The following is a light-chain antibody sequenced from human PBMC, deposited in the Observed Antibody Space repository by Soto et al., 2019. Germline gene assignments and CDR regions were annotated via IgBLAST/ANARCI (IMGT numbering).Light chain of an antibody. J-gene: IGKJ5*01. Sequence: IVLTQSPATLSLSPGKRATVSCRASQNISNYLIWYQQKAGQAPSLLIYGASTRATRIPDRFSGSVSGTDFTLTISGLEPEDCALYNCLQHSNWPPITFGQGTRLGIK. CDR1: QNISNY. CDR3: LQHSNWPPIT. V-gene: IGKV3-11*01. CDR2: GAS.